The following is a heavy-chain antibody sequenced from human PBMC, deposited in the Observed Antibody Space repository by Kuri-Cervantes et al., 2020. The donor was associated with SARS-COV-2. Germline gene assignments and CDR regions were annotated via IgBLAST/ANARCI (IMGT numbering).Heavy chain of an antibody. Sequence: GESLKISCAASGLTFINYAMIWIRQSPGKGLEWVSGITTGGDTPFYAGSVRGRFTISRDNSKDTVYLQMNTLGADDTGMYYCAAYTPRGDYWGQGTLVTVSS. CDR1: GLTFINYA. V-gene: IGHV3-23*01. J-gene: IGHJ4*02. D-gene: IGHD2-2*02. CDR2: ITTGGDTP. CDR3: AAYTPRGDY.